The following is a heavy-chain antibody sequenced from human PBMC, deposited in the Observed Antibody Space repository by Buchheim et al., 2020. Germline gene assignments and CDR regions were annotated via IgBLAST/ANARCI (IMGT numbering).Heavy chain of an antibody. Sequence: QLQLQESGPGLVKPSETLSLTGTVSGGSISSSSYSWGWIRQPPGKGLEWIGTIYYGGSTNYNPSLKSRVTIYVDTSKNQFSLKLSSVPAADTAVYYCARRDVTAVAGQDVDYWGQGTL. J-gene: IGHJ4*02. CDR1: GGSISSSSYS. CDR3: ARRDVTAVAGQDVDY. V-gene: IGHV4-39*01. D-gene: IGHD6-19*01. CDR2: IYYGGST.